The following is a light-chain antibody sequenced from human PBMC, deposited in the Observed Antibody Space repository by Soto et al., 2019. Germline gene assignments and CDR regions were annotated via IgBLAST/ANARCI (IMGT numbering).Light chain of an antibody. Sequence: QSVLTQPASVSGSPGQSITISCAGTSSDIGGYNYVSWYQQHPGKAPKLMIYGVSNRPSGVSNRFSGSKSGNTASLTISGLQAEDEADYFCYSSRSSSSTFYVFGTGTKLTVL. CDR1: SSDIGGYNY. J-gene: IGLJ1*01. V-gene: IGLV2-14*03. CDR2: GVS. CDR3: YSSRSSSSTFYV.